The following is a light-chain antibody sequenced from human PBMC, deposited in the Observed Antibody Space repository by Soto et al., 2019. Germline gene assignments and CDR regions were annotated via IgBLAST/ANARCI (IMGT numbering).Light chain of an antibody. J-gene: IGLJ1*01. V-gene: IGLV2-14*01. CDR1: NSDVGIYDF. Sequence: QSVLTQPASVSGTPGQSITISCTGSNSDVGIYDFVSWYQHHPGRAPKLIVSEVSHRPSGVSNRFSGSKSGSTASLTISGLQAEDEADYHCTSYTRDTALVFGTGTKLTVL. CDR2: EVS. CDR3: TSYTRDTALV.